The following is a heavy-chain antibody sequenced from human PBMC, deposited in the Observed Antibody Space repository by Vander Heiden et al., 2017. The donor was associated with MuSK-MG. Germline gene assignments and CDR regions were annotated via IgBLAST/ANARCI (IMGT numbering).Heavy chain of an antibody. CDR2: ISPNSGGT. J-gene: IGHJ4*02. CDR1: GCTFTASY. CDR3: ARVIPYDSSGYNQDFFDY. Sequence: QVHLVQSGAEVKKSGASVKVSCKASGCTFTASYIHWLRQAPGQGLEWLGWISPNSGGTNYAQKFQGRVTLTRDTSISTAYMELSRLRSDDTAVYFCARVIPYDSSGYNQDFFDYWGQGTLVTVSS. D-gene: IGHD3-22*01. V-gene: IGHV1-2*02.